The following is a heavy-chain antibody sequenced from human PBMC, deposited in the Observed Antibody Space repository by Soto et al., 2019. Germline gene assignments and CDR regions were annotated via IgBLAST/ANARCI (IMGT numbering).Heavy chain of an antibody. CDR1: GYTFTNYG. CDR2: ISAYNGNT. D-gene: IGHD6-13*01. J-gene: IGHJ6*02. Sequence: ASVKVSCKASGYTFTNYGISWVRQAPGQGLEWMGWISAYNGNTNYAQKLQGRVTMTTDTSTSTAYMELRSLRSDDTAVYYCARGGERAGTQGYYYYGMYVWGHGTTVTVS. CDR3: ARGGERAGTQGYYYYGMYV. V-gene: IGHV1-18*01.